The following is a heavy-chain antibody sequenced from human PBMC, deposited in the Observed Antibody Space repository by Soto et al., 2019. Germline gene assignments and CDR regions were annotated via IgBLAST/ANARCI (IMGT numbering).Heavy chain of an antibody. Sequence: SVKVSCKASGGTFSSYAISWVRQAPGQGLEWMGGIIPIFGAANYAQKFQGRVTITADKSTSTAYMELSSLRSEDTAVYYCARLHPEYYDFWSGYSHNWFDPWGQGTLVTVSS. CDR2: IIPIFGAA. D-gene: IGHD3-3*01. J-gene: IGHJ5*02. CDR1: GGTFSSYA. V-gene: IGHV1-69*06. CDR3: ARLHPEYYDFWSGYSHNWFDP.